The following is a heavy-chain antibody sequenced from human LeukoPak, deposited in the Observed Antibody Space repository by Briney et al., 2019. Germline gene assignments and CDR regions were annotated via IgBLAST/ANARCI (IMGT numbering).Heavy chain of an antibody. CDR3: ARLVRFSLDYFDY. CDR2: IYYSGST. V-gene: IGHV4-59*01. CDR1: GGSISSYY. D-gene: IGHD3-16*02. Sequence: SETLSLTCTVSGGSISSYYWSWIRQPPGKGLEWIGYIYYSGSTNYNTSLKSRVTISVDTSKNQFSLKLSSVTAADTAVYYCARLVRFSLDYFDYWGQGTLVTVSS. J-gene: IGHJ4*02.